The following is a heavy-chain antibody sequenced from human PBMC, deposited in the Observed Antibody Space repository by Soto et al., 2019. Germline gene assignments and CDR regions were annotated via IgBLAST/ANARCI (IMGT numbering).Heavy chain of an antibody. CDR1: GGTFSSHT. Sequence: QVQLVQSGAEVKKPGSSLKVSCKASGGTFSSHTINWVRLAPGQGLEWMGRTIPILGITNYAQNFQGRVTLTADKSTGTASMELSSLRSEDTAVCYCGISRYDSNFYYYGTDVWGQGTTVTVSS. J-gene: IGHJ6*02. D-gene: IGHD3-22*01. V-gene: IGHV1-69*02. CDR2: TIPILGIT. CDR3: GISRYDSNFYYYGTDV.